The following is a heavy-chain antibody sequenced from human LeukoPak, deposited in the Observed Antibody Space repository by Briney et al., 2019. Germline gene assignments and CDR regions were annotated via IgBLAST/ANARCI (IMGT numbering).Heavy chain of an antibody. D-gene: IGHD5-18*01. Sequence: GGSLRLSCAASGFTFSSYEMNWVRQAPGKGLEWVSYISSSGSTIYYADSVKGRFTISRDNAKNSLYLQMNSLRAEDTAVYYCARLSAMAYYGMDVWGQGTTVTVSS. V-gene: IGHV3-48*03. CDR3: ARLSAMAYYGMDV. J-gene: IGHJ6*02. CDR1: GFTFSSYE. CDR2: ISSSGSTI.